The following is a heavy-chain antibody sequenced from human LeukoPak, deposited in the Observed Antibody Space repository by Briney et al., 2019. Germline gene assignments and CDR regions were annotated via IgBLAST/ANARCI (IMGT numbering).Heavy chain of an antibody. CDR2: ISSSSSYI. V-gene: IGHV3-21*01. CDR1: GFTFSSYS. J-gene: IGHJ5*02. D-gene: IGHD2-15*01. CDR3: ARALYCSGGSCYWFDP. Sequence: GGSLRLSCAASGFTFSSYSMNWVRQAPGKGLEWVSSISSSSSYIYYADSVKGRFTISRDNAKNSLYLQMNSLRAEDTAVYYCARALYCSGGSCYWFDPWGQGTLVTVSS.